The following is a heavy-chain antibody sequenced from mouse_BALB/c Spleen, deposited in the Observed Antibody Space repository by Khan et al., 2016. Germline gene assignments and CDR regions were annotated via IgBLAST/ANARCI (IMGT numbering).Heavy chain of an antibody. Sequence: EVELVESGGDLIKPGGSLKLSCAASAFTFSSFGMSWVRQTPDKRLEWVATISSSVNYTYYADSVKGRFTVSRDNAKNTLYLQMRSLKSEDTSMYYCTRHWGNVYDSYAMDYWGQGTSVTVSS. V-gene: IGHV5-6*01. J-gene: IGHJ4*01. CDR2: ISSSVNYT. CDR3: TRHWGNVYDSYAMDY. CDR1: AFTFSSFG. D-gene: IGHD2-12*01.